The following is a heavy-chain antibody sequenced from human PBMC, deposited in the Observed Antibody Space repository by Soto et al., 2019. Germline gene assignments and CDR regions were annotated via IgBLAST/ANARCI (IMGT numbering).Heavy chain of an antibody. D-gene: IGHD3-22*01. V-gene: IGHV3-48*03. J-gene: IGHJ4*02. CDR1: GFTFSSYE. CDR3: ARDSTYYDSSDYFDH. Sequence: GGSLRRSCVASGFTFSSYEMNWVRQAPGNGLEWVSYIDRSGRNKYSAGSVKGRLTISRDSAKNSLYLQLHSLTAEDTAVYYCARDSTYYDSSDYFDHWGQGTPVTVSS. CDR2: IDRSGRNK.